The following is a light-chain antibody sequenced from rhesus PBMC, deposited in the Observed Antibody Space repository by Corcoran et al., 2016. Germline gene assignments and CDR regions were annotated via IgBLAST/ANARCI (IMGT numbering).Light chain of an antibody. CDR3: LQHNSYPRT. V-gene: IGKV1-28*01. Sequence: DIQMTQSPSSLSASVGDTVIITCRASQGISSYLNWFQQKPGKAPKFLIYAASSLESGVPSRFSGSGSWTEFTLTISSLQPEDFAAYYCLQHNSYPRTFGQGTKVEIK. J-gene: IGKJ1*01. CDR2: AAS. CDR1: QGISSY.